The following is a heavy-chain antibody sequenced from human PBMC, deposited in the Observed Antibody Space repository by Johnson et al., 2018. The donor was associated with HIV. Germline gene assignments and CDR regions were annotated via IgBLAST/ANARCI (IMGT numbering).Heavy chain of an antibody. V-gene: IGHV3-66*01. D-gene: IGHD1-26*01. CDR2: IYNGGTT. CDR3: ARERAYSGSYSGAFDI. Sequence: GFTVSSNYMSWVRQAPGKGLEWVSVIYNGGTTYYAESVKGRFTISRDNSKNTLFLQMNSLRAEDTAVYYCARERAYSGSYSGAFDIWGQGTMVTVSS. J-gene: IGHJ3*02. CDR1: GFTVSSNY.